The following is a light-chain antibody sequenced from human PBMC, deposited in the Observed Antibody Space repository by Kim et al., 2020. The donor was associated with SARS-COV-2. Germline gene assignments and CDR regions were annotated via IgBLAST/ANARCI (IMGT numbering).Light chain of an antibody. CDR2: GAS. CDR1: ESASSN. V-gene: IGKV3-15*01. J-gene: IGKJ5*01. Sequence: PPGERATLSCRASESASSNIDSYKQKPGEDPRSLIYGASTRANGLPDSFSGTGSGTEFTLTISSLQSEDFAVHYCEKYNNGPPFTSGQGTRLEIK. CDR3: EKYNNGPPFT.